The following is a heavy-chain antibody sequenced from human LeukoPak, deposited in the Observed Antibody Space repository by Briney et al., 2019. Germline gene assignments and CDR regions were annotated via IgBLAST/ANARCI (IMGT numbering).Heavy chain of an antibody. Sequence: SGGSLRLSCAASGYTFSRYWMHWVRQGPGKGLVWVSRITEDGSSTSYAESVRGRFTISRDNAKNTLYLQVKSLRAEHAPVYYCTTDTLGARDSWGQGPLVTVSS. CDR2: ITEDGSST. V-gene: IGHV3-74*01. J-gene: IGHJ4*02. D-gene: IGHD4-17*01. CDR3: TTDTLGARDS. CDR1: GYTFSRYW.